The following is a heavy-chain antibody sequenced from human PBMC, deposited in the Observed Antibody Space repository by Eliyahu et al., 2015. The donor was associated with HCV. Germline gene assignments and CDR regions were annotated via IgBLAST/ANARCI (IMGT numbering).Heavy chain of an antibody. Sequence: EVQLLESGGGLXQPGGXXRLSCXXSGFTFSXYDMSWGRLAPGKGLQWVSAISYGGGSTYADSAKGRFTISRDNSKNVLFLQMNSLRADDTAVYFCAKVLTSWYFDLWGRGTLVTVSS. CDR3: AKVLTSWYFDL. D-gene: IGHD4/OR15-4a*01. J-gene: IGHJ2*01. V-gene: IGHV3-23*01. CDR1: GFTFSXYD. CDR2: ISYGGGST.